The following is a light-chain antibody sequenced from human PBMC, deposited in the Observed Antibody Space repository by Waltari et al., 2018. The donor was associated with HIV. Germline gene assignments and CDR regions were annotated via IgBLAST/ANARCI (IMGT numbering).Light chain of an antibody. CDR2: DVS. Sequence: SVSGSPGQSITISCTGTSSDVGAYNFVSWYQQHPGKAPKLMIYDVSSRPSGVSDRFSGSKSGNTASLTISGLQAEDEADYYCGSYTSSSTRVFGGGTKLTVL. J-gene: IGLJ3*02. CDR1: SSDVGAYNF. CDR3: GSYTSSSTRV. V-gene: IGLV2-14*03.